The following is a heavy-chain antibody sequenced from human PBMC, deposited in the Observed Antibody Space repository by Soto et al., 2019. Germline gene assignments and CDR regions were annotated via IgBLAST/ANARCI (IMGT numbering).Heavy chain of an antibody. J-gene: IGHJ6*03. D-gene: IGHD3-10*01. CDR3: ARGGRIGWFGELHHNYYYYYMDV. Sequence: PGGSLRLSCAASGFTFSSYSMNWVRQAPGKGLEWVSSISSSSSYIYYADSVKGRFTISRDNAKNSLYLQMNSLRAEDTAVYYCARGGRIGWFGELHHNYYYYYMDVWGKGTTVTVSS. V-gene: IGHV3-21*01. CDR2: ISSSSSYI. CDR1: GFTFSSYS.